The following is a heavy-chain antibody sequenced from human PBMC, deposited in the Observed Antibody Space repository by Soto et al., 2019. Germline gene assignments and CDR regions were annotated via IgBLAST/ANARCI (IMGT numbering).Heavy chain of an antibody. Sequence: SGPTLVNPTQTLTLTCTFSGFSLSTSGVGVGWIRQPPGKALEWLALIYWNNDKRYSPSLKSRLTITKDTSRNQVVLTMTNMDPVDTATYYCAKRPSGWYFFDYWGQGTLVTVSA. CDR3: AKRPSGWYFFDY. D-gene: IGHD6-19*01. J-gene: IGHJ4*02. V-gene: IGHV2-5*01. CDR2: IYWNNDK. CDR1: GFSLSTSGVG.